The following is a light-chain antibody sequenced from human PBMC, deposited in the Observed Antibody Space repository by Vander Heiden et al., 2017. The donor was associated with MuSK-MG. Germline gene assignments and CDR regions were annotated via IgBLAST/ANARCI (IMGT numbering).Light chain of an antibody. CDR2: WAS. Sequence: DIVMTQSPDSLAVSLGERATTNCKSSQSVFYSSNNKNCLAWYQQKPGQPPKLLIYWASTRESGVPDRFSGSESGTDFTLTISSLQAEDVAVYFCQQSDSFPYTFGQGTKLEIK. J-gene: IGKJ2*01. CDR3: QQSDSFPYT. V-gene: IGKV4-1*01. CDR1: QSVFYSSNNKNC.